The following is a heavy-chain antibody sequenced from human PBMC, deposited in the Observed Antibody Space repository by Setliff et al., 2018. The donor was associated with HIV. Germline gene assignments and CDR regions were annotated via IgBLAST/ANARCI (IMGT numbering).Heavy chain of an antibody. D-gene: IGHD3-16*01. J-gene: IGHJ4*02. V-gene: IGHV3-72*01. CDR3: GILPPGE. CDR2: SRSKSEGYAT. CDR1: GVTYNDHF. Sequence: GGSLRLSCAVSGVTYNDHFMDWVRQAPGKGLEWLGRSRSKSEGYATYYAASVKDRFIISRDESKTALFLQMTGLRVEDTAVYYCGILPPGEWGQGTLVTVSS.